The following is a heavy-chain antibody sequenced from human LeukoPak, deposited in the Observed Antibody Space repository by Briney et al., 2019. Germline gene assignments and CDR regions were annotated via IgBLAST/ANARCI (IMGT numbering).Heavy chain of an antibody. J-gene: IGHJ6*03. CDR3: AKALRWEFDYYYYDLDV. CDR1: GFTFSSYA. V-gene: IGHV3-23*01. D-gene: IGHD4-23*01. Sequence: GGSLRLSCAASGFTFSSYAMSWVRQAPGKGLEWVSAISGSGGSTYYADSVKGRFAISRDNSKNTLYLQMNSLRAEDTAVYYCAKALRWEFDYYYYDLDVSGKGTTVTVSS. CDR2: ISGSGGST.